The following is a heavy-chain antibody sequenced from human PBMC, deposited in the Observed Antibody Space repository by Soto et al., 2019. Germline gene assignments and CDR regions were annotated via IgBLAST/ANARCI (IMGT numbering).Heavy chain of an antibody. V-gene: IGHV3-30*18. CDR2: ISYDGSNK. D-gene: IGHD3-10*01. CDR3: AKEVDYYGSGRPTFFDY. CDR1: GFTFSSYG. J-gene: IGHJ4*02. Sequence: QVQLVESGGGVVQPGRSLRLSCAASGFTFSSYGMHWVRQAPGKGLEWVAVISYDGSNKYYADSVKGRFTISRDNSKNTLYLQMNSLRAEDTAVYYCAKEVDYYGSGRPTFFDYWGQGTLVTASS.